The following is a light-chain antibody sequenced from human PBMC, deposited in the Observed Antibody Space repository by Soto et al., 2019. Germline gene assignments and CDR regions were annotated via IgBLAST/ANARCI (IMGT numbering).Light chain of an antibody. Sequence: QSALTQPRSVSGSPGQSVTIACTGTSSDVGTYDFVSWYQQHPGKAPRLMIFDVSERPSGVPDRFSGSKSGNTASLTISGLQAEDEADYYCCLYAFTLYVSGTGTKSAVL. J-gene: IGLJ1*01. CDR1: SSDVGTYDF. CDR2: DVS. CDR3: CLYAFTLYV. V-gene: IGLV2-11*01.